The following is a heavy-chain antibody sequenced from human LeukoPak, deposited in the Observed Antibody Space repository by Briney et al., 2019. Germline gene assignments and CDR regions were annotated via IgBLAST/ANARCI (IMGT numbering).Heavy chain of an antibody. V-gene: IGHV3-23*01. D-gene: IGHD3-10*01. CDR2: FGGSGASV. Sequence: GGSLRLSCAASGFTFSTYGMSWVRQAPGKGLEWVSTFGGSGASVYYADSVKGRFTVSRDNSKNTLYLQMNSLRVEDTAVYYCAKSGPYYYDYWGQGTLSPSP. CDR1: GFTFSTYG. CDR3: AKSGPYYYDY. J-gene: IGHJ4*02.